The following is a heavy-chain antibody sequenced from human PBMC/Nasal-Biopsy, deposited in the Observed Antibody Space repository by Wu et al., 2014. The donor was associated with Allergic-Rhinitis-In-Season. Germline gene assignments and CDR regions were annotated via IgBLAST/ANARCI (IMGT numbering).Heavy chain of an antibody. V-gene: IGHV4-30-4*07. CDR3: ARGVSATYEIPT. J-gene: IGHJ5*02. CDR1: GDSVSSGTYS. CDR2: IFASGHT. Sequence: TLSLTCSVSGDSVSSGTYSWSWIRQPPGKTLEWIGYIFASGHTYYSPSLKNRVRISLDASKNQFSLNLSAVTATDTAVYYCARGVSATYEIPTWGLGTLVTVSS. D-gene: IGHD3-16*01.